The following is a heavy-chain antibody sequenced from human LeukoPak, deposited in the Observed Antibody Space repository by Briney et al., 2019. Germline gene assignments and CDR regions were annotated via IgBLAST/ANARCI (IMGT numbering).Heavy chain of an antibody. V-gene: IGHV1-18*01. CDR1: GYTFTSYG. D-gene: IGHD1-26*01. CDR3: ARDPEGGANWFDP. J-gene: IGHJ5*02. CDR2: ISAYNGNT. Sequence: GASVKVSCKASGYTFTSYGISWVRQAPGQGLEWMGWISAYNGNTNYAQKFQGRVTITADKSTSTAYMELSSLRSEDTAVYYCARDPEGGANWFDPWGQGTLVTVSS.